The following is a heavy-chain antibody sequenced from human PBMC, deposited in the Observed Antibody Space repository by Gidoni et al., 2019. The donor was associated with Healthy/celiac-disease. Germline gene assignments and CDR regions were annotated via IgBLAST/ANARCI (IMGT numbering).Heavy chain of an antibody. CDR1: GFTFSSYG. Sequence: QVQLVESGGGVVQPGRSLRLSCAASGFTFSSYGMHWVRQAPGKGLEWVAVISYDGSNKYYADSVKGRFTISRDNSKNTLYLQMNSLRAEDTAVYYCAKVRADIVVVGPLRRWGQGTLVTVSS. CDR2: ISYDGSNK. V-gene: IGHV3-30*18. D-gene: IGHD2-2*01. J-gene: IGHJ4*02. CDR3: AKVRADIVVVGPLRR.